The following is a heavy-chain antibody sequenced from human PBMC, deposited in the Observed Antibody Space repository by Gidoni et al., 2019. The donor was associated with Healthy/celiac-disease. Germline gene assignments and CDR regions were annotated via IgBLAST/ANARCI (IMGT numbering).Heavy chain of an antibody. Sequence: EVQLLESGGGLVQPGGSLRLSCAASGFTFSSYAMSWVRQAPGKGLEWVSAISGSGGSTYYADSVKGRFTISRDNSKNTLYLQMNSLRAEDTAVYYCATATFVVPAAIFAFDIWGQGTMVTVSS. D-gene: IGHD2-2*01. CDR1: GFTFSSYA. J-gene: IGHJ3*02. V-gene: IGHV3-23*01. CDR3: ATATFVVPAAIFAFDI. CDR2: ISGSGGST.